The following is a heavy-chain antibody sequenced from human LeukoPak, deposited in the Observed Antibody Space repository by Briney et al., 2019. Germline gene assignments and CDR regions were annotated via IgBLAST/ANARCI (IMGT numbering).Heavy chain of an antibody. CDR1: GFTFSNYW. D-gene: IGHD3-10*01. V-gene: IGHV3-7*01. J-gene: IGHJ5*02. CDR3: ARDRGRGFDP. Sequence: PGGSLRLSCVASGFTFSNYWMSWVRQAPGKGLEWVANIKQDGSDKYYVGSVKRRFTISKDNAKNSLFLQMNSLRAEDTAVYYCARDRGRGFDPWGQGTLVTVSS. CDR2: IKQDGSDK.